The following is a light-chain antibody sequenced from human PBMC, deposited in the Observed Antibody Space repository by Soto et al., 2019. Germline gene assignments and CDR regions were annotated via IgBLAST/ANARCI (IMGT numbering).Light chain of an antibody. J-gene: IGKJ2*01. V-gene: IGKV3-15*01. CDR3: QQYNNWPYT. CDR2: RAS. Sequence: EIGRTQSPATLSVSPGGSATLSCRARQHVSSNFAWYRQKPGQAPTLLSYRASTRATGIPARFSGSGSGTEFTLTISSRQSEDFAVYYCQQYNNWPYTFGQGTKLEIK. CDR1: QHVSSN.